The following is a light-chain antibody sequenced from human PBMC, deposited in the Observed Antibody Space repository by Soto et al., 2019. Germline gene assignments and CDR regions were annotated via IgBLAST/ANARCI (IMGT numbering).Light chain of an antibody. J-gene: IGLJ7*01. Sequence: QSALTQPASVSGSPGQSITISCTGTSSDVGGYNYVSWYQHHPGKAPKVMIYEVSNRPSGVSTRFSGSKSGNTASLTISGLQTEDEADYYCTSYTSTSTVIFGGGTQLTVL. CDR3: TSYTSTSTVI. V-gene: IGLV2-14*01. CDR2: EVS. CDR1: SSDVGGYNY.